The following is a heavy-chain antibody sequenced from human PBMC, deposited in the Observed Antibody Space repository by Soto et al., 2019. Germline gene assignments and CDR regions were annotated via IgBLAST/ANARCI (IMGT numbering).Heavy chain of an antibody. CDR2: IYHSGST. J-gene: IGHJ5*01. CDR3: ARGVLLWFGELLWPGWFDS. CDR1: GGSISSSNW. V-gene: IGHV4-4*02. Sequence: QVQLQESGPGLVKPSGTLSLTCAVSGGSISSSNWWSWVRQPPGKGLEWIGEIYHSGSTNYNPSLKSRVTISVDKSKNQFSLKLSSVTAADTAVYYCARGVLLWFGELLWPGWFDSWGQGTLVTVSS. D-gene: IGHD3-10*01.